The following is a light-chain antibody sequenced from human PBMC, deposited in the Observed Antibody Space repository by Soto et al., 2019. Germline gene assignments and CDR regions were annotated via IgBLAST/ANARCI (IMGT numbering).Light chain of an antibody. CDR3: SSYEVISTWV. CDR1: SSDVGVYNY. CDR2: EVS. Sequence: QSAPTQPPSASGSPGHSATISCTGTSSDVGVYNYVSWYQQYPGKAPKLMIYEVSKRPSGVPDRVSGSKSGNTASLNVSGRQAEDQAYYYGSSYEVISTWVFGGGTKLTVL. V-gene: IGLV2-8*01. J-gene: IGLJ2*01.